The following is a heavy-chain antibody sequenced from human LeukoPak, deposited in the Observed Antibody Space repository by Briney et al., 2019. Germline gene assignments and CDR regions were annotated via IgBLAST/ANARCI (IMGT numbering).Heavy chain of an antibody. CDR1: GYTFTGYY. CDR2: INPNSGGT. V-gene: IGHV1-2*02. J-gene: IGHJ5*02. D-gene: IGHD3-10*01. CDR3: ARDANSYGSGSYQWFNP. Sequence: GASVKVSCKASGYTFTGYYMHWVRQAPGQGLEWMGWINPNSGGTNYAQKFQGRVTMTRDTSISTAYMELSRLRSDDTAVYYCARDANSYGSGSYQWFNPWGQGTLVTVSS.